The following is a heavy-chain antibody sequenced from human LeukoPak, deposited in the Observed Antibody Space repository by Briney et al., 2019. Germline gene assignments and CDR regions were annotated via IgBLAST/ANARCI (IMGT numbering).Heavy chain of an antibody. CDR2: ISYDGSNK. J-gene: IGHJ3*01. V-gene: IGHV3-30*04. CDR1: GFTVSSYA. CDR3: AREPSFDF. Sequence: PGRSLRLARAASGFTVSSYAMDSVRQAPGRGLGWVAIISYDGSNKYYADSVKGRFTISRDNSKNTLHLQMNSLRAEHTAMYYCAREPSFDFRGQGTMVTVS.